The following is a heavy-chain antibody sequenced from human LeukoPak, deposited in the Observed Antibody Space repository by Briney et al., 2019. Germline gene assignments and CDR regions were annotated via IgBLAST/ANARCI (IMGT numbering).Heavy chain of an antibody. V-gene: IGHV3-23*01. CDR1: GFTFSNYP. D-gene: IGHD2-15*01. J-gene: IGHJ4*02. Sequence: GWSLRLSCAASGFTFSNYPMLWVRQAPGKGLEGVSAITGLGGGTYYADSAKGRFTISRDNAKNPRDREMHSLRSEDTAIYYCAKDDIASVIPYWGLGTLVTVSS. CDR2: ITGLGGGT. CDR3: AKDDIASVIPY.